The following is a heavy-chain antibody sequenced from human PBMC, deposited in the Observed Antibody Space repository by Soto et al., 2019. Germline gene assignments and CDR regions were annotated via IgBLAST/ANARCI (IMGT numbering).Heavy chain of an antibody. CDR1: GYTFTGYY. V-gene: IGHV1-2*04. CDR3: ARARNDILTGPPVYYFDY. CDR2: INPNSGGT. J-gene: IGHJ4*02. D-gene: IGHD3-9*01. Sequence: ASVKVSCKASGYTFTGYYMHWVRQAPGQGLEWMGWINPNSGGTNYAQKFQGWVTMTRDTSISTAYMGLGRLGSDDTAVYYCARARNDILTGPPVYYFDYWGQGTLVTVSS.